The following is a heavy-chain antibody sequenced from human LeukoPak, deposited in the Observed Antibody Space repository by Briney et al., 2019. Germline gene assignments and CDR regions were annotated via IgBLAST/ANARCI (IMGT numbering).Heavy chain of an antibody. D-gene: IGHD3-16*01. V-gene: IGHV6-1*01. CDR1: GDSVASNSTA. J-gene: IGHJ4*02. CDR3: ARDLGGLGY. CDR2: TYYRSKWYN. Sequence: SQTLSLTCVISGDSVASNSTACNWIRQSPSRGLEWLGRTYYRSKWYNDYAVSVKGRITINPDTSKNQFSLQLNSMTPEDTAVYYCARDLGGLGYWGQGTLVTVSS.